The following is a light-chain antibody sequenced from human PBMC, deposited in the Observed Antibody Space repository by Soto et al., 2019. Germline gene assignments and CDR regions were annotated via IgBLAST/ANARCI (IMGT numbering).Light chain of an antibody. J-gene: IGKJ1*01. CDR3: QKTYNTSGT. Sequence: DIRMTQSPASLSASVGDRVTVTCRASQNIDKYLHWYQQKPGKAPNLLIFSASILQSGVPSRFMGSDSGKEFPLTISGLQPEDFATYSCQKTYNTSGTFARGTKVNIK. V-gene: IGKV1-39*01. CDR2: SAS. CDR1: QNIDKY.